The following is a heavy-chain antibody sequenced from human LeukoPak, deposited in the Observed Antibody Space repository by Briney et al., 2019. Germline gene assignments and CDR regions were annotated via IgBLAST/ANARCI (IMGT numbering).Heavy chain of an antibody. Sequence: GASVKVSCKASGYTFTSYYMHWVRQAPGQGLEWMGIINPSGGSTSYAQKFQGRVTMTRDTSTSTVYMELSSLRSEDTAVYYCARGAARPGIAAGGMFDGWFDPWGQGTLVTVSS. V-gene: IGHV1-46*01. D-gene: IGHD6-13*01. CDR1: GYTFTSYY. CDR2: INPSGGST. J-gene: IGHJ5*02. CDR3: ARGAARPGIAAGGMFDGWFDP.